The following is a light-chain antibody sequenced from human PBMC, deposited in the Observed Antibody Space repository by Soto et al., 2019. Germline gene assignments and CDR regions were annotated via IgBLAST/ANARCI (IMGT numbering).Light chain of an antibody. CDR3: SSYTSSSSYV. CDR2: DVS. J-gene: IGLJ1*01. CDR1: SSAVGGSNY. Sequence: QSALTQPASVSGSPGQSITISCTGTSSAVGGSNYVSWYQQHPGKAPQLMIYDVSNRPSGVSNRFSGSKSGNTASLTISGLQAEDEADYYCSSYTSSSSYVFGTGTKLTVL. V-gene: IGLV2-14*01.